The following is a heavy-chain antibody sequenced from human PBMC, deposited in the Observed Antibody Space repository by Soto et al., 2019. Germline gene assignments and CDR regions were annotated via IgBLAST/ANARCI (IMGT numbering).Heavy chain of an antibody. V-gene: IGHV3-23*01. J-gene: IGHJ6*02. CDR3: AKGDRGFFDYYYGMDV. Sequence: GGSLRLSCAASGFTFSTFAMSWVRQAPGKGLEWVSALSGSGGSTYYADSVKGRFIISRDNSKNTLFLQMSSLRAEDTAVYYCAKGDRGFFDYYYGMDVWGQGTTVTVSS. D-gene: IGHD3-3*01. CDR2: LSGSGGST. CDR1: GFTFSTFA.